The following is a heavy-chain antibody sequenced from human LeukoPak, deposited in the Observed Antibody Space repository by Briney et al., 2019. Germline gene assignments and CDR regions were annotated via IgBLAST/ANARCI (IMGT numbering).Heavy chain of an antibody. J-gene: IGHJ4*02. CDR3: AKVIALDTSMGIFDH. Sequence: GGSLRLSCSASGFTFSNYAMSGVRQAPGKGLEWVSALTGGGGPYYADSVKGRFSISRDNSKNTLYLHMNSLRAEDTGVYYCAKVIALDTSMGIFDHWGQGTLVTVSS. CDR1: GFTFSNYA. D-gene: IGHD5-18*01. CDR2: LTGGGGP. V-gene: IGHV3-23*01.